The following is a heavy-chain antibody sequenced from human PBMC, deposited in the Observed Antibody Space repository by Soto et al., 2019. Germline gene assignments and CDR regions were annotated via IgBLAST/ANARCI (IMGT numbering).Heavy chain of an antibody. CDR1: GFTFSTYA. CDR2: IYTSGVP. CDR3: TRDWERDSEAFFDY. J-gene: IGHJ4*02. V-gene: IGHV3-23*05. Sequence: EVKLLESGGTLVEPGGSPRLSCAASGFTFSTYAMSWVRQSPGKGLEWVSGIYTSGVPKYADSVQGRFTISRDDSKNTLYLQMNSLRAEDTAVYYCTRDWERDSEAFFDYWGQGTLVTVSS. D-gene: IGHD3-3*02.